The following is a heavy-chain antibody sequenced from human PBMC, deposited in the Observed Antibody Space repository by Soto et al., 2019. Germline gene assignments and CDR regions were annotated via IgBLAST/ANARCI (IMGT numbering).Heavy chain of an antibody. J-gene: IGHJ6*02. CDR2: ISPDDSDT. D-gene: IGHD6-19*01. Sequence: GESLKISCKGSGYSFTDYWVAWVRQMPGKGLECLGIISPDDSDTRYSPSFQGQVTISADKSINTAYLQWSSLKASDTAMYYCARQQWVGRNYFYYGMDVWGQGTTVTVS. CDR3: ARQQWVGRNYFYYGMDV. CDR1: GYSFTDYW. V-gene: IGHV5-51*01.